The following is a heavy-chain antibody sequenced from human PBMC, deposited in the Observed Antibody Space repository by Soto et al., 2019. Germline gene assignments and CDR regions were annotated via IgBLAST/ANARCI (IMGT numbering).Heavy chain of an antibody. J-gene: IGHJ6*02. CDR1: GGSISSGDYY. D-gene: IGHD3-16*02. CDR3: ARDHNYDYVWGSYRYYYCYGMDV. Sequence: SETLSLTCTVSGGSISSGDYYWSWIRQPPGKGLEWIGYIYYSGSTYYNPSLKSRVTISVDTSKNQFSLKLSSVTAADTAVYYCARDHNYDYVWGSYRYYYCYGMDVWGQGTTVTVSS. CDR2: IYYSGST. V-gene: IGHV4-30-4*01.